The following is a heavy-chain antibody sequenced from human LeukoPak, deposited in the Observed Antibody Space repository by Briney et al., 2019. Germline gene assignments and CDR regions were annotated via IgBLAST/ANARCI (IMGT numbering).Heavy chain of an antibody. Sequence: SVKVSCKACGGTFSSYAISWVRQAAGRGVDWMGRIIPIFGTANYAQKFQGRVTITTDESTSTAYMELSSLRSEDTAVYYCARVRGTLGFDYWGQGTLVTVSS. V-gene: IGHV1-69*05. CDR1: GGTFSSYA. CDR3: ARVRGTLGFDY. D-gene: IGHD2/OR15-2a*01. CDR2: IIPIFGTA. J-gene: IGHJ4*02.